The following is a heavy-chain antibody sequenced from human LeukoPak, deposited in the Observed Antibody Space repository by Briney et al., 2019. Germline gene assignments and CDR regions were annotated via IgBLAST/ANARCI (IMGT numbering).Heavy chain of an antibody. Sequence: ASVKVSCKASGYTFTGYYMHWVRQAPGQGLEWMGWINPNSGGTNYAQKFQGRVTMTRDTSISTAYMELSRLRSDDTAVYYCAKWFVRCSSTSCPYRFFDYWDQGTLVTVSS. V-gene: IGHV1-2*02. J-gene: IGHJ4*02. D-gene: IGHD2-2*01. CDR3: AKWFVRCSSTSCPYRFFDY. CDR1: GYTFTGYY. CDR2: INPNSGGT.